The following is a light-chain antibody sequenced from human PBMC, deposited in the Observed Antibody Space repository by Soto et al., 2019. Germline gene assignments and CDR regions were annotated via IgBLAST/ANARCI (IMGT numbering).Light chain of an antibody. CDR2: DAS. CDR1: QSVSTY. CDR3: QQRSNWPPYT. V-gene: IGKV3-11*01. J-gene: IGKJ2*01. Sequence: EIVLTQSPATLSLSPGERATLSCRASQSVSTYLAWYQQKPGQGPRLLIYDASNRATGIPARFSGSGSGTDFPLTISSLEPEDFAVYYCQQRSNWPPYTFGQGTKLEIK.